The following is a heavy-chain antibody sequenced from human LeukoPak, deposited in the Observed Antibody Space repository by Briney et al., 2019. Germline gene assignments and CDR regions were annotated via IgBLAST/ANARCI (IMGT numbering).Heavy chain of an antibody. V-gene: IGHV4-59*08. Sequence: GSLRLSCAASGSTFSSYAMSWIRQPPGKGLEWIGYIYYSGSTNYNPSLKSRVTISVDTSKNQFSLKLSSVTAADTAVYYCARIMGPLYGMDVWGQGTTVTVSS. CDR1: GSTFSSYA. J-gene: IGHJ6*02. CDR2: IYYSGST. CDR3: ARIMGPLYGMDV. D-gene: IGHD3-16*01.